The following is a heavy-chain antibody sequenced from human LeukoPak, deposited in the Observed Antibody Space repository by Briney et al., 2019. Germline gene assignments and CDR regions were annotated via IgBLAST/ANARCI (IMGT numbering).Heavy chain of an antibody. Sequence: SETLSLTCTVSGGSISSYYWSWIRQPPGKGLEWIGYIYYSGSTNYNPSLKSRVTISVDTSKNQSSLKLSSVTAADTAVYYCAAYYDSSGCFDYWGQGTLVTVSS. J-gene: IGHJ4*02. CDR3: AAYYDSSGCFDY. V-gene: IGHV4-59*01. CDR2: IYYSGST. D-gene: IGHD3-22*01. CDR1: GGSISSYY.